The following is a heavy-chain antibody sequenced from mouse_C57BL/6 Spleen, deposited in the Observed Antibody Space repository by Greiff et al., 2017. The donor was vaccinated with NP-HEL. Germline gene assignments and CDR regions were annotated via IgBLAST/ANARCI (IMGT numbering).Heavy chain of an antibody. Sequence: VQPQQSGAELVKPGASVKISCKASGYEFSSYWLNWVKQRPGKGLEWIGQIYPGDGDTNYNGKFKGKATLTADKSSSPAYMQLSSLTSDDSAVYFCARGYGNYPYYFDYWGQGTTLTVSS. CDR3: ARGYGNYPYYFDY. J-gene: IGHJ2*01. V-gene: IGHV1-80*01. CDR1: GYEFSSYW. CDR2: IYPGDGDT. D-gene: IGHD2-1*01.